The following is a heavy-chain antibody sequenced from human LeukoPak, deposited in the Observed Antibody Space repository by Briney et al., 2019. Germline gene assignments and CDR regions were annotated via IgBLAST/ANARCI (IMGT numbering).Heavy chain of an antibody. CDR1: GFTFNRYT. CDR3: ARANIVVVPAAISLYTFDI. V-gene: IGHV3-30*01. CDR2: ISYDGSKT. J-gene: IGHJ3*02. Sequence: QLWGSLRLSCAASGFTFNRYTVDWVRQAPGKGLEWVADISYDGSKTYYADSVKGRFTISRDNSKNTLYLQMNSLRAEDTAVYYCARANIVVVPAAISLYTFDIWGQGTMVTVSS. D-gene: IGHD2-2*01.